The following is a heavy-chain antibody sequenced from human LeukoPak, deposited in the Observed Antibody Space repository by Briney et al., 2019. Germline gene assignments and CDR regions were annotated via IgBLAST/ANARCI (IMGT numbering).Heavy chain of an antibody. CDR2: MNPNSGNT. D-gene: IGHD2/OR15-2a*01. Sequence: ASVKVSCKASGYTFTGYYMHWVRQAPGQGLEWMGWMNPNSGNTGYAQKFQGRVTMTRNTSISTAYMELSSLRSEDTAVYYCARMTSLYYYYYYGMDVWGQGTTVTVSS. V-gene: IGHV1-8*02. CDR1: GYTFTGYY. J-gene: IGHJ6*02. CDR3: ARMTSLYYYYYYGMDV.